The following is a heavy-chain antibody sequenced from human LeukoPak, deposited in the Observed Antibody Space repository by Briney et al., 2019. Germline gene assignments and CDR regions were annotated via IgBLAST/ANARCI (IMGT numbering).Heavy chain of an antibody. CDR2: ISSNGGST. D-gene: IGHD2-15*01. J-gene: IGHJ4*02. V-gene: IGHV3-64*02. CDR3: AKEWPLSLEYCSGGSCYSPFDD. CDR1: GFTFSSYA. Sequence: GGSLRLPCAASGFTFSSYAMHWVRQAPGKGLEYVSAISSNGGSTYYADSVKGRFTISRDNSKNTLYLQMGSLRAEDMAVYYCAKEWPLSLEYCSGGSCYSPFDDWGQGTLVTVSS.